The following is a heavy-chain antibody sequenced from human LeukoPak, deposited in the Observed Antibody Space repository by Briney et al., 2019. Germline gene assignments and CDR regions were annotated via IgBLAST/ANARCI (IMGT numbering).Heavy chain of an antibody. CDR1: GFALSSHW. Sequence: GGSLRLSCAASGFALSSHWMTWVRQVPGRGPEWVANVNRGGSETYYLDSVKGRFTISKDNAKNSLYLQMNSLRADDTALYYCARVGEDVEMTPIPLDYWGQGTLVTVSS. V-gene: IGHV3-7*01. CDR2: VNRGGSET. D-gene: IGHD5-24*01. J-gene: IGHJ4*02. CDR3: ARVGEDVEMTPIPLDY.